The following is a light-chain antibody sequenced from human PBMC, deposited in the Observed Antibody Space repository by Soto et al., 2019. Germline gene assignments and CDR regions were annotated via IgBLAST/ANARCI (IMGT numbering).Light chain of an antibody. Sequence: EIVLTQSPGTLSLSPGKRATLSFRASQSVSNNYLAWYQQKPGKAPRLLIYGASTTDTGIPARFSGSWSGTEFTLPISRLQTDDSESYYCQQYNSYSKTFGQGTKVDIK. J-gene: IGKJ1*01. V-gene: IGKV3-15*01. CDR2: GAS. CDR1: QSVSNN. CDR3: QQYNSYSKT.